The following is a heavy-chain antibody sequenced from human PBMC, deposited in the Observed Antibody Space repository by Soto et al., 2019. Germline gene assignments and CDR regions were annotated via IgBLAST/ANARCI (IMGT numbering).Heavy chain of an antibody. CDR2: IYYSGST. J-gene: IGHJ3*02. CDR1: GGSISSYY. Sequence: PSETLSLTCTVSGGSISSYYWSWIRQPPGKGLEWIGYIYYSGSTNYNPSLKSRVTISVDTSKNQFSLKLSSVTAADTAVYYCARGSYSSGWFGGGDAFDIWGQGTMVTVSS. CDR3: ARGSYSSGWFGGGDAFDI. D-gene: IGHD6-19*01. V-gene: IGHV4-59*01.